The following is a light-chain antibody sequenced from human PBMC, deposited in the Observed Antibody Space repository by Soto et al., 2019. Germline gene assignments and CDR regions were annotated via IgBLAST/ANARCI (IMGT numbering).Light chain of an antibody. CDR3: HQTYSTPWT. Sequence: DIQMTQSPSSLSASVGDRVTITCRASQSISTYLSWYQQKPGQPPKLLIYVASTLQTGVPSRFSATGSGTDFTLTISSLQPEDFATYYCHQTYSTPWTFGRGTKVELK. J-gene: IGKJ1*01. CDR1: QSISTY. CDR2: VAS. V-gene: IGKV1-39*01.